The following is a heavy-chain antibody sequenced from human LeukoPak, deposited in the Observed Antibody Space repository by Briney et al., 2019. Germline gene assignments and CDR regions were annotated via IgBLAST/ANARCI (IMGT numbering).Heavy chain of an antibody. CDR2: IYYSGST. V-gene: IGHV4-39*07. CDR1: GGSISSSSYY. J-gene: IGHJ5*02. Sequence: PSETLSLTCTVSGGSISSSSYYWGWIRQPPGKGLEWIGSIYYSGSTYYNPSLKSRVTISVDTSKNQFSLKLSSVTAADTAVYYCARDRTGEGRFDPWGQGTLVTVSS. CDR3: ARDRTGEGRFDP. D-gene: IGHD7-27*01.